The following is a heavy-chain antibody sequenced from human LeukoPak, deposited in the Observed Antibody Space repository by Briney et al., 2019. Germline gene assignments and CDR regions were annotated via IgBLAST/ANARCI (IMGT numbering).Heavy chain of an antibody. Sequence: PGGSLRLSCAASGFTFSSYSMNWVRQAPGKGLEWVSYISSSSSTIYYADSVKGRFTISRDNAKNSQYLQMNSLRAEDTAVYYCARLRPPSSGYYYAFDYWGQGTLVTVSS. V-gene: IGHV3-48*01. CDR1: GFTFSSYS. CDR3: ARLRPPSSGYYYAFDY. J-gene: IGHJ4*02. CDR2: ISSSSSTI. D-gene: IGHD3-22*01.